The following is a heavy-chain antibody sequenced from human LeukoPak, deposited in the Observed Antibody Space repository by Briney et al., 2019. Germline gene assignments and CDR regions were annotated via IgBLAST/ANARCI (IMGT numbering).Heavy chain of an antibody. D-gene: IGHD3-3*01. CDR3: ARQAEDFWSGYYSVSSRGYYYYYMDV. Sequence: ASVKVSCKASGYTFTGYYMHWVRQAPGQGLERMGWINPNSGGTNYAQKFQGRVTMTRDTSISTAYMELSRLRSDDTAVYYCARQAEDFWSGYYSVSSRGYYYYYMDVWGKGTTVTVSS. CDR2: INPNSGGT. V-gene: IGHV1-2*02. CDR1: GYTFTGYY. J-gene: IGHJ6*03.